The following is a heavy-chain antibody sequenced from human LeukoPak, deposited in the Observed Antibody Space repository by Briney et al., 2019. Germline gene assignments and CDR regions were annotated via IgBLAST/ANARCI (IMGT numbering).Heavy chain of an antibody. CDR3: AREVWGSIDY. J-gene: IGHJ4*02. V-gene: IGHV4-59*01. Sequence: SETLSLTCTVSGGSISSYYWSWIRQPPGKGLEWVGYIYYSGSTNYNPSLKSRVTISVDTSKNQFPLKLSSVTAADTAVYYCAREVWGSIDYWGQGTLVTVSS. D-gene: IGHD3-16*01. CDR1: GGSISSYY. CDR2: IYYSGST.